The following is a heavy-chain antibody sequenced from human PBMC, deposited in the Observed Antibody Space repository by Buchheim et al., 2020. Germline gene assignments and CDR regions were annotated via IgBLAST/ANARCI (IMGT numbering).Heavy chain of an antibody. Sequence: QVQLVESGGGLVKPGGSLRLSCAASGFSFSDYSMSWIRQAPGKGLEWVAYISSSGETIYYADSVKGRFTISRDNAKHLLYLQMNSLRAEDTAVYYCARQTLEVRVGDGDWFDPWGQGTL. CDR3: ARQTLEVRVGDGDWFDP. CDR2: ISSSGETI. D-gene: IGHD1-7*01. CDR1: GFSFSDYS. V-gene: IGHV3-11*01. J-gene: IGHJ5*02.